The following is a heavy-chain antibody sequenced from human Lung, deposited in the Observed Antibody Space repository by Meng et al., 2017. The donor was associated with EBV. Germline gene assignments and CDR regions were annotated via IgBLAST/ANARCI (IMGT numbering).Heavy chain of an antibody. CDR2: INTITGDP. D-gene: IGHD6-13*01. J-gene: IGHJ4*02. CDR3: ARGSLEADEDPG. V-gene: IGHV7-4-1*02. Sequence: QVQLVQAGSGLKKPGASGKASCKASGYTFTNYAMNWVRQAPGQGLEWMGWINTITGDPTYAQGFTGRFVFSLDTSVSTAYLQISSPKTDDTAVYYCARGSLEADEDPGWGQGTLVTVSS. CDR1: GYTFTNYA.